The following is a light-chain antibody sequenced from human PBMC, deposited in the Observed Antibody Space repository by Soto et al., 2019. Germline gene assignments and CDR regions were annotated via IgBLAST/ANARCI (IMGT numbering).Light chain of an antibody. Sequence: QSVLTQPASVSGSPGQSITISCTGTSSDVGSYNLVSWYQQHPGKAPKLMIYEVSKRPSGVSNRFSGSKSGNTASLTISGLQAEDESDYYGCSYAGSSNPNWVFGGGTKLTVL. CDR2: EVS. CDR3: CSYAGSSNPNWV. CDR1: SSDVGSYNL. V-gene: IGLV2-23*02. J-gene: IGLJ3*02.